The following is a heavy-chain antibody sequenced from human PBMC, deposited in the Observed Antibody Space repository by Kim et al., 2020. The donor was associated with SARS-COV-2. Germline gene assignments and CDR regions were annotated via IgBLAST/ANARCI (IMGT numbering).Heavy chain of an antibody. Sequence: GGSLRLSCAASGFTFSSYAMSWVRQAPGKGLEWVSAISGSGGSTYYADSVKGRFTISRDNSKNTLYLQMNSLRAEDTAVYYCAKDPGDSWEVDYFDYWGQGTLVTVSS. J-gene: IGHJ4*02. CDR2: ISGSGGST. CDR1: GFTFSSYA. CDR3: AKDPGDSWEVDYFDY. V-gene: IGHV3-23*01. D-gene: IGHD6-13*01.